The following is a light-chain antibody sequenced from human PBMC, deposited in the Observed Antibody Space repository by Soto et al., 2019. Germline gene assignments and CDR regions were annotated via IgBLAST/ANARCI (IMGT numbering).Light chain of an antibody. CDR3: SSYTTNITPVV. V-gene: IGLV2-14*01. Sequence: QSALTQPASVSGSPRQSITISCTGTSGDIGGYNYVSWYQQHPGKAPKLLISEVTNRPSGVSNRFSGSKSGNTASLTISGLQAEDEADYYCSSYTTNITPVVFGGGTQLTVL. CDR1: SGDIGGYNY. CDR2: EVT. J-gene: IGLJ2*01.